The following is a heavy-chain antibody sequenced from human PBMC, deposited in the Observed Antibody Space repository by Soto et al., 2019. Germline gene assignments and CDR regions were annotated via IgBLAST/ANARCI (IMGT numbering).Heavy chain of an antibody. CDR1: GFNFSNYA. V-gene: IGHV3-23*01. CDR2: ISGNSGTT. J-gene: IGHJ4*02. CDR3: AKGRAITVFGVITPFES. Sequence: EVQLLESGGDFKQPGGSLRLSCEGSGFNFSNYALNWVRQAPGKRLEWVSVISGNSGTTYYAASVKGRFTISRDNSKKTLYLQMNSLRADDTAVYYCAKGRAITVFGVITPFESWGQGTLVTVSS. D-gene: IGHD3-3*01.